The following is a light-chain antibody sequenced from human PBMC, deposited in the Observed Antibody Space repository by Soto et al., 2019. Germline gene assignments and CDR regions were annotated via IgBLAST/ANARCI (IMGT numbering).Light chain of an antibody. V-gene: IGKV3-20*01. CDR3: QQYGSPPPYT. CDR1: QSVTSNK. J-gene: IGKJ2*01. CDR2: AAS. Sequence: ENVLTQSPVTLSLSPGERATLSCRASQSVTSNKVAWFHQKPGQAPRLLIRAASSRATGIPDRFSGSGSATDFTLTISRLEPEDFAVYYCQQYGSPPPYTFGQGTKLEIK.